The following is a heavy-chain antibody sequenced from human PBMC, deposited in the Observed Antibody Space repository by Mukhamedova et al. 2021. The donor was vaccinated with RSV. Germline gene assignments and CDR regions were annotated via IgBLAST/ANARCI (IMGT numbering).Heavy chain of an antibody. CDR2: IYYSGST. Sequence: WVGSIYYSGSTYYNPSLKSRVTISVDTSKNQFSLKLSSVTAADTAVYYCARDRTLYCSSTSCYTGRYYYYYMDVWGK. J-gene: IGHJ6*03. CDR3: ARDRTLYCSSTSCYTGRYYYYYMDV. V-gene: IGHV4-38-2*02. D-gene: IGHD2-2*02.